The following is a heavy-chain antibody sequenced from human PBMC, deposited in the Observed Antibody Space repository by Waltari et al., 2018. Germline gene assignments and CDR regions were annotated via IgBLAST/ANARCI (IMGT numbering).Heavy chain of an antibody. CDR1: GGSFSGYY. CDR3: ASSLWYKYYFDY. Sequence: QVQLQQWGAGLLKPSETLSLTCAVYGGSFSGYYWSWIRQTPGKGLEWIGEINHSETTNYNPSLKSLVTITVESSKNQFSLKLRSVTASDTAVYYCASSLWYKYYFDYWGQGTLVTVSS. V-gene: IGHV4-34*01. J-gene: IGHJ4*02. D-gene: IGHD1-1*01. CDR2: INHSETT.